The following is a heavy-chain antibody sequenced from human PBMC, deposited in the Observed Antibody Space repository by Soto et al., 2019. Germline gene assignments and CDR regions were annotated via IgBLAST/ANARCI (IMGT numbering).Heavy chain of an antibody. D-gene: IGHD3-22*01. CDR1: GFTFSDYY. V-gene: IGHV3-9*01. J-gene: IGHJ4*02. CDR3: AKDLHYYDSSGYDH. CDR2: ISWNSGSI. Sequence: GGSLRLSCAASGFTFSDYYMSWIRQAPGKGLEWVSGISWNSGSIGYADSVKGRFTISRDNAKNSLYLQMNSLRAEDTALYYCAKDLHYYDSSGYDHWGQGTLVTVSS.